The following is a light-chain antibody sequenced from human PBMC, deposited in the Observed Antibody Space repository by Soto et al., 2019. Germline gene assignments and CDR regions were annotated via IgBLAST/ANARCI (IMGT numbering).Light chain of an antibody. J-gene: IGLJ1*01. Sequence: QSALTQPASVSGSPGQSITISCSGTSSDVGSYDHVAWYQQFPGKTPKLMIYAVSNRPSGVSNRFSGSKSGNTASLTISGLQADDEADYYCISYTGSSTSYVFGTGTKVTVL. V-gene: IGLV2-14*01. CDR2: AVS. CDR3: ISYTGSSTSYV. CDR1: SSDVGSYDH.